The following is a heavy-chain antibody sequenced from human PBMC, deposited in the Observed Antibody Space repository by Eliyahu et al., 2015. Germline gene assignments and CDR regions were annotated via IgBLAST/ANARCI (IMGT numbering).Heavy chain of an antibody. Sequence: EVQLVESGGGLVQPGRSLRLSCAASGFTFDDYAMPWVRQAPGKGLEWVSGISWNSGSIGYADSVKGRFTISRDNAKNSLYLQMNSLRAEDTALYYCAKLIGDYYDSSGYPVDAFDIWGQGTMVTVSS. CDR3: AKLIGDYYDSSGYPVDAFDI. D-gene: IGHD3-22*01. V-gene: IGHV3-9*01. CDR1: GFTFDDYA. CDR2: ISWNSGSI. J-gene: IGHJ3*02.